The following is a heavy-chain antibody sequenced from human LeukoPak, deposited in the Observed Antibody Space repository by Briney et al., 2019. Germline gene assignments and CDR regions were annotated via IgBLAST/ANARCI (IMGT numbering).Heavy chain of an antibody. D-gene: IGHD4-17*01. V-gene: IGHV3-11*04. CDR2: INSGSTI. J-gene: IGHJ4*02. CDR3: AAWDLITVTTN. CDR1: GFTFSDYY. Sequence: GGSLRLSCAASGFTFSDYYMSWIRQAPGKGLEWVSYINSGSTIYYADSVKGRFTISRDNAENSLYLQMNSLRAEDTAVYYCAAWDLITVTTNWGQGTLVTVSS.